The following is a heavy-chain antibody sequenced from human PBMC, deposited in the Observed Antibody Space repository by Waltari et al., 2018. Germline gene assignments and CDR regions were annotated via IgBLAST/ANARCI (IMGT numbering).Heavy chain of an antibody. CDR3: ARSFGGSGSYKFDT. D-gene: IGHD3-10*01. J-gene: IGHJ4*02. CDR2: VHYTGKT. V-gene: IGHV4-39*02. CDR1: GASISISTHY. Sequence: RLQESGPGRMKPSETLSLICTVSGASISISTHYWGWIRQTPGMGPEWIGSVHYTGKTYNNPSLGSRVSLAVDTSKNRCSLELTSVTAADTATYFCARSFGGSGSYKFDTWGRGILVSVSS.